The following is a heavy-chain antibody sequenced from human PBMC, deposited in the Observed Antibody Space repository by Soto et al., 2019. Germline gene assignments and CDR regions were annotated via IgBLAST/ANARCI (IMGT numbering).Heavy chain of an antibody. Sequence: EVHLLESGGDLVQPGGSLRLSCAASGFTFSNYAMTWVRQAPGRGLEWVSRIRGSGSVTDYADSVKGRFTISRDNAKNTLYLQMNSLRAEDTAVYYCAKVQGPFDYWGQGTLVTVSS. CDR1: GFTFSNYA. V-gene: IGHV3-23*01. CDR3: AKVQGPFDY. CDR2: IRGSGSVT. J-gene: IGHJ4*02.